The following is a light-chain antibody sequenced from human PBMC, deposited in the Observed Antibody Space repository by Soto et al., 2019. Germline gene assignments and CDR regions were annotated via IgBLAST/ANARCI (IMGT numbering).Light chain of an antibody. CDR2: EVS. Sequence: QSALTQPVSVSGSSGHSITISCTASSSDVGAYYFVSWSQHRPGKAPKLILYEVSTRPSGISSSHSGSRSGNTAPLTIFRLQADDEAYYYCSSYTSTNTPYVFGAGTKVTVL. J-gene: IGLJ1*01. V-gene: IGLV2-14*01. CDR1: SSDVGAYYF. CDR3: SSYTSTNTPYV.